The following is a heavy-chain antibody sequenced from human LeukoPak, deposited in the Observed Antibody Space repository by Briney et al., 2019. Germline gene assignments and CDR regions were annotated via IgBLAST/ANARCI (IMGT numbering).Heavy chain of an antibody. CDR1: GFSFSSYW. CDR2: IKQDGSEK. CDR3: ARGGGYDFWSGHNNWFDP. Sequence: GGSLRLSCAASGFSFSSYWMSWVRQAPGKGLEWVANIKQDGSEKYHVDSVKGRFTISRDNAKNSLYLQMNSLRAEDTAVYYCARGGGYDFWSGHNNWFDPWGQGTLVTVSS. D-gene: IGHD3-3*01. J-gene: IGHJ5*02. V-gene: IGHV3-7*01.